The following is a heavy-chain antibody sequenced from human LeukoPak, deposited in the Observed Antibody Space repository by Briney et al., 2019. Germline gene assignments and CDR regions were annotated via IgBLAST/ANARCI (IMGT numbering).Heavy chain of an antibody. CDR2: ISGSGDNT. J-gene: IGHJ4*02. CDR1: GFTFCSYA. CDR3: AKAYCSSTTCYRSFDD. D-gene: IGHD2-2*01. V-gene: IGHV3-23*01. Sequence: GGSLRLSCAASGFTFCSYAMSWVRQAPGKGLEWVSAISGSGDNTYYADSVKGRFTISRDNSKNTLSLQMNGLRAEDTAVYYCAKAYCSSTTCYRSFDDWGQGTLVTVSS.